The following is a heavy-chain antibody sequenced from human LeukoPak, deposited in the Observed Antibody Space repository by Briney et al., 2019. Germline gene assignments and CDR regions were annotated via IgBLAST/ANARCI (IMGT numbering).Heavy chain of an antibody. D-gene: IGHD2/OR15-2a*01. V-gene: IGHV4-4*02. Sequence: SGTLSLTCAVSGGSISSSDWWSWVRQPPGKGLEWIGEIYHSGTTSYNPSLKSRVTISVGKSENQFSLKLNSVTAADTAVYYCAKRAPTKHFFDSWGHGTLVTVSS. J-gene: IGHJ4*01. CDR2: IYHSGTT. CDR3: AKRAPTKHFFDS. CDR1: GGSISSSDW.